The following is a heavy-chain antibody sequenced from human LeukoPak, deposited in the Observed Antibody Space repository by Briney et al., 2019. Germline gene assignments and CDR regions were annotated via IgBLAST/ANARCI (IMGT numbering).Heavy chain of an antibody. V-gene: IGHV3-23*01. Sequence: PGGSLRLSCAASGFTFSSYAMSWVRQAPGKGLEWVSAISGSGGSTYYADSVKGRFTISRDNSKNTLYLQMNSLIRESPAVYYCARHYDSSGYYYVGPYYFDYWGQGTLVTVSS. CDR3: ARHYDSSGYYYVGPYYFDY. J-gene: IGHJ4*02. CDR1: GFTFSSYA. CDR2: ISGSGGST. D-gene: IGHD3-22*01.